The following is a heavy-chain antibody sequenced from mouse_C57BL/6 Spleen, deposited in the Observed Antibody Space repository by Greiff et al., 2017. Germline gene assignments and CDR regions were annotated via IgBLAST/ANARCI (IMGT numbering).Heavy chain of an antibody. CDR3: ARSPSYYTNHFDY. D-gene: IGHD2-12*01. J-gene: IGHJ2*01. CDR2: IHPNSGST. V-gene: IGHV1-64*01. Sequence: QVQLQQSGAELVKPGASVKLSCKASGYTFTSYWMHWVKQRPGQGLEWIGMIHPNSGSTNYNEKFKSKATLTVDKSSSTAYMQLSSLTSEDSAVYYCARSPSYYTNHFDYWGQGTTLTVSS. CDR1: GYTFTSYW.